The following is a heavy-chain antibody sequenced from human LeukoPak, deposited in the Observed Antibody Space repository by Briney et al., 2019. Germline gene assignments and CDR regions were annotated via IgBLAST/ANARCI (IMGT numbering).Heavy chain of an antibody. D-gene: IGHD6-19*01. CDR1: GFTFSSYA. CDR2: ISGSGGST. V-gene: IGHV3-23*01. J-gene: IGHJ4*02. Sequence: GGSLRLSRAASGFTFSSYAMSWVRQAPGKGLEWVSAISGSGGSTYYADSVKGRFTISRDNSKNTLYLQMNSLRAEDTAVYYCAKRLTSGWAFDYWGQGTLVTVSS. CDR3: AKRLTSGWAFDY.